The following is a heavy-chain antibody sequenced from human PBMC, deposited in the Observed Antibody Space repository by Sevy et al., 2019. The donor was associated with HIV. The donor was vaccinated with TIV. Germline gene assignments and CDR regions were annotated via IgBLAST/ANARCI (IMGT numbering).Heavy chain of an antibody. CDR1: GFTFSSYW. D-gene: IGHD3-22*01. V-gene: IGHV3-7*01. J-gene: IGHJ4*02. CDR2: IKRDGREK. Sequence: GGSLRLSCAASGFTFSSYWMTWARQASGKGLEWVANIKRDGREKYYVDFVRGRFTISRDNAKNSLYLQMNSLRAEDTAVYYCARDRYYDSSGYGGPRDDYWGQGALVTVSS. CDR3: ARDRYYDSSGYGGPRDDY.